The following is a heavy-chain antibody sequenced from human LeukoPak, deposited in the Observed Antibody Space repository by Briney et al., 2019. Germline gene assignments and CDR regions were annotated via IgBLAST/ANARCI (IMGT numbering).Heavy chain of an antibody. CDR1: GFTFRNYG. CDR2: IWYDGSNK. V-gene: IGHV3-33*01. Sequence: GGSLRLSCAASGFTFRNYGMHWVRQAPGKGLEWVAIIWYDGSNKYYADSVKGRFTISRDNSRNRLYLQMNSLRVEETAVYYCARIVGSEGNWYVDYWGQGTLVTVSS. J-gene: IGHJ4*02. D-gene: IGHD1-1*01. CDR3: ARIVGSEGNWYVDY.